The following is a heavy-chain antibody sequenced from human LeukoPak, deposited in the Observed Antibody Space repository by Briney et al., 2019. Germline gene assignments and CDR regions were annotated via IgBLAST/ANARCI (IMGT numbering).Heavy chain of an antibody. D-gene: IGHD1-26*01. J-gene: IGHJ4*02. CDR1: GFTFNNYV. CDR3: AKDLGWELPAEAY. V-gene: IGHV3-23*01. Sequence: GGSLRLSCVASGFTFNNYVMNRVRQAPGKGLEWLATIYGSGVSISYADSVKGRFTISRDNSNNTLYLQMNSLRAEDTAMYYCAKDLGWELPAEAYWGQGILVTVSS. CDR2: IYGSGVSI.